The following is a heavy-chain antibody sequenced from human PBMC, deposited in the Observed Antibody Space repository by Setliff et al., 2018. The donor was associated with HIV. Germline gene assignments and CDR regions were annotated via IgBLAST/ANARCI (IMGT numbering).Heavy chain of an antibody. CDR2: IYIRGGT. CDR1: GVSISSGDYF. J-gene: IGHJ4*02. D-gene: IGHD6-13*01. CDR3: AKEERTSWPRVDS. Sequence: PSETLSLTCTVSGVSISSGDYFWTWIRQPAGKGLEWIGRIYIRGGTSYSPSLKSRATISLDTSKNQFSLMLTSVTAADTAVYYCAKEERTSWPRVDSWGQGTLVTVSS. V-gene: IGHV4-61*02.